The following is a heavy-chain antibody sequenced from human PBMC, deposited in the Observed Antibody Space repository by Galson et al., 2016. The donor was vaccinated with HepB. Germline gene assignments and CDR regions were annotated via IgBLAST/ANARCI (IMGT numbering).Heavy chain of an antibody. CDR3: ARPVKPGADYYYYGMDV. Sequence: SLRLSCAASGFTFSSYAMHWIRQAPGKGLEYVSAISSNGGSTYYANSVKGRFTISRDNSKNTLYLQMGSLRAEDMAVYYCARPVKPGADYYYYGMDVWGQGTTVTVSS. V-gene: IGHV3-64*01. J-gene: IGHJ6*02. D-gene: IGHD2-2*01. CDR1: GFTFSSYA. CDR2: ISSNGGST.